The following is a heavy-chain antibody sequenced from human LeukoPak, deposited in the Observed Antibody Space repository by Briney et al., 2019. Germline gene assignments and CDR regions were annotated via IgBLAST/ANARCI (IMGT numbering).Heavy chain of an antibody. CDR1: GFTFSSHW. CDR2: AKSDGSEL. J-gene: IGHJ4*02. V-gene: IGHV3-74*01. Sequence: GGSLRLSCTASGFTFSSHWMHWVRQAPGKGLMWVSRAKSDGSELSYAHFVKGRFTISRDNAQNTLYLQMNNLRAEATAIYYSARGHRPDRGRHWDYWGEGTLVTVSS. D-gene: IGHD3-22*01. CDR3: ARGHRPDRGRHWDY.